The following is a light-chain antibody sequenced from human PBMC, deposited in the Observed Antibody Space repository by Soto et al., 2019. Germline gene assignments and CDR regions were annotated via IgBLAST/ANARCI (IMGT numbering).Light chain of an antibody. Sequence: DIQMTQSPTSVSASVGDRVTITCRARQDIRSSLAWYQQKPGKAPKLLIYAASSLQSGGPSRFSGSGSGTDSTLTISSLQPEDIATDYCQQANSCPLYFGGGTNVEIK. CDR1: QDIRSS. J-gene: IGKJ4*01. V-gene: IGKV1D-12*01. CDR3: QQANSCPLY. CDR2: AAS.